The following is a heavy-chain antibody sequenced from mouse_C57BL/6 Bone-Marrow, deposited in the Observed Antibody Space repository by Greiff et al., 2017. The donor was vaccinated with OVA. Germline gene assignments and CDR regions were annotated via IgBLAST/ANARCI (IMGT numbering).Heavy chain of an antibody. D-gene: IGHD1-1*01. Sequence: EVKLVESGGGLVQPGDSLSLSCAASGFTFTNYYMSWVRQPPGKALEWFAFIRNKPNGSTTEYSASVKGRFTISRDNSQSILYLQMNALRAEDSATYYCARYKGRVAVDYFDYWGQGTALTVSS. V-gene: IGHV7-3*01. CDR1: GFTFTNYY. CDR2: IRNKPNGSTT. CDR3: ARYKGRVAVDYFDY. J-gene: IGHJ2*01.